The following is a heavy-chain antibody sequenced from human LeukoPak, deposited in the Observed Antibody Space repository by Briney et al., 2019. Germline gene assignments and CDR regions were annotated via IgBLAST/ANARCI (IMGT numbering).Heavy chain of an antibody. Sequence: PGGSLRLSCAASGFTFSSYSMNWVRQAPGKGLEWVSYISSSSSTIYYADSVKGGFTISRDNVKNSLYLQMNSLRDEDTAVYYCARDLRDGYNYGYYFDYWGQGTLVTVSS. D-gene: IGHD5-24*01. CDR3: ARDLRDGYNYGYYFDY. J-gene: IGHJ4*02. CDR2: ISSSSSTI. V-gene: IGHV3-48*02. CDR1: GFTFSSYS.